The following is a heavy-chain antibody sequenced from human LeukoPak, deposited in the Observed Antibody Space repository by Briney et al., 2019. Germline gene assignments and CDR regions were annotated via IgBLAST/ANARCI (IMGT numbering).Heavy chain of an antibody. D-gene: IGHD3-22*01. V-gene: IGHV3-30-3*01. CDR2: ISYDGSNK. J-gene: IGHJ4*02. Sequence: GRSLRLSCAASGFTFSSYAMHWVRQAPGKGLEWVAVISYDGSNKYYADSVKGRFTISRDNSKNTLYLQMNSLRAEDTAVYYCARDLTMIVAGYYFDYWGQGTLVTVSS. CDR3: ARDLTMIVAGYYFDY. CDR1: GFTFSSYA.